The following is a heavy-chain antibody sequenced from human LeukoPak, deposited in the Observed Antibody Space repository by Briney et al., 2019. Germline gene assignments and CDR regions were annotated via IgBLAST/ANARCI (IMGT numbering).Heavy chain of an antibody. Sequence: TGGSLRLSCAASGFTFSSYAMSWVRQAPGKGLEWVSAISGSGGSTYYADSVKGRSTISRDNSKNTLYLQMNSLRAEDTAVYYCALDSSSWYAFDYWGQGTLVTVSS. V-gene: IGHV3-23*01. CDR1: GFTFSSYA. D-gene: IGHD6-13*01. J-gene: IGHJ4*02. CDR3: ALDSSSWYAFDY. CDR2: ISGSGGST.